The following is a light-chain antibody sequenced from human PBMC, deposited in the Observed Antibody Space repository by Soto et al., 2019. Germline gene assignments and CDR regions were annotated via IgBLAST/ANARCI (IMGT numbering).Light chain of an antibody. J-gene: IGKJ3*01. Sequence: EIVLTQSPGTLSLSLGERATVSCRASQSVGSNYLAWYQRKPGQAPRLLIYGASSRATGIPDRFSGSGSGTDFTLTISRLEPEDFPVYYCQQYATTPFTFGPGTKVDIK. V-gene: IGKV3-20*01. CDR3: QQYATTPFT. CDR2: GAS. CDR1: QSVGSNY.